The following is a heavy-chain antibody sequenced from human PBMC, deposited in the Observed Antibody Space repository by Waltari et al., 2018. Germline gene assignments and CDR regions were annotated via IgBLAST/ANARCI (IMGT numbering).Heavy chain of an antibody. Sequence: QVQLQQWGAGLLKPSETLSLTCAVYGGSFSDYYWSWIRQPPGKGLEWMGEINHSGSTNYNPSIQSRITISIDTSKNQFSLKLNSVTAADTAVYYCARVQDYLRDYWGQGTLVTVSS. CDR2: INHSGST. V-gene: IGHV4-34*01. CDR3: ARVQDYLRDY. CDR1: GGSFSDYY. J-gene: IGHJ4*02. D-gene: IGHD2-15*01.